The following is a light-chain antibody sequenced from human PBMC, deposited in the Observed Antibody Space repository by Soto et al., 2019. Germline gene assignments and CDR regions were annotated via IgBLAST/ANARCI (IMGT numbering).Light chain of an antibody. Sequence: EIVLTQSPGILXFSPGARVTLSCXXSQTLSNSFIAWYQQKPGQAPRLLIYDTSSRATGVPDRYSASRSGTDFTLTISRLEPEDFAVFFCQQYGTSEIIFGQGTRLEIK. CDR3: QQYGTSEII. V-gene: IGKV3-20*01. CDR2: DTS. J-gene: IGKJ5*01. CDR1: QTLSNSF.